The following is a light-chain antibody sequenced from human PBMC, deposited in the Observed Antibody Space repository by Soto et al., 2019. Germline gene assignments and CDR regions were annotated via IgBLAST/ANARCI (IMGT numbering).Light chain of an antibody. CDR3: QQRSDGAALT. CDR1: QSVSSY. J-gene: IGKJ4*01. Sequence: EIVLTQSPVTLSLSPGERATLSCRASQSVSSYLAWYQQRPGQAPRLLIYDASNRATGIPARFSGSGSGTDFILTISSLEPEDFAVYYYQQRSDGAALTFGGGTKVEIK. V-gene: IGKV3-11*01. CDR2: DAS.